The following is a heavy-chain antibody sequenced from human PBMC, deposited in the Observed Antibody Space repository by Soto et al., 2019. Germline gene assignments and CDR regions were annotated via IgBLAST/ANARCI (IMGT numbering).Heavy chain of an antibody. D-gene: IGHD4-4*01. Sequence: GGSLRLSCAASGFTFSSYWMSWVRQAPGKGLEWVANIKQDGSEKYYVDSVKGRFTISRDNAKNSLYLQMNSLRAEDTAVYYCARVRSVTSRRRYYYGMDVWGQGTTVTVSS. CDR2: IKQDGSEK. J-gene: IGHJ6*02. CDR3: ARVRSVTSRRRYYYGMDV. V-gene: IGHV3-7*01. CDR1: GFTFSSYW.